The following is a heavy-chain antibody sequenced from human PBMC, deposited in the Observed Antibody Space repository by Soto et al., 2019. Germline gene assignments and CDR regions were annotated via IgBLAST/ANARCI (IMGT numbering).Heavy chain of an antibody. CDR1: GFTFSNYV. J-gene: IGHJ4*02. CDR3: ERLTLVLAVSFDY. Sequence: EVHLLDSGGGLVQPGGSLRLSCAASGFTFSNYVMNWVRQAPGKGLEWVSSISGSGDNTYYADSVKGRFTISRDNSKNTLFLQMNSLRAGDTDVDDCERLTLVLAVSFDYWGQVTLVTVSS. D-gene: IGHD2-21*02. V-gene: IGHV3-23*01. CDR2: ISGSGDNT.